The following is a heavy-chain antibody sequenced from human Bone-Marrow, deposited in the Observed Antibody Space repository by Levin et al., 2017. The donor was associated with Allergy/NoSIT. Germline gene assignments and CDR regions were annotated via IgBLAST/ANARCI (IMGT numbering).Heavy chain of an antibody. D-gene: IGHD6-6*01. Sequence: LSLTCAASGFTFDTYGMHWVRQAPGKGLEWVSSISRYNYIFYADSVTGRFTISRDNAKNSLYLQMNGLRADDTAVYYCAREGTLATRRTFYYYMDVWGTGTTVTVSS. CDR3: AREGTLATRRTFYYYMDV. CDR1: GFTFDTYG. V-gene: IGHV3-21*01. CDR2: ISRYNYI. J-gene: IGHJ6*03.